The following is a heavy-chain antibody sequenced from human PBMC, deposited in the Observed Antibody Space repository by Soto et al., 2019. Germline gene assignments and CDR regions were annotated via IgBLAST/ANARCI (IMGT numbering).Heavy chain of an antibody. CDR2: ISSSGSTI. V-gene: IGHV3-11*01. CDR3: ARSHYDFWSGYEAYYYYGMDV. J-gene: IGHJ6*02. D-gene: IGHD3-3*01. CDR1: GFTFSVYF. Sequence: AGSLRLSCAASGFTFSVYFMSLIRPAPGKGLEWVSYISSSGSTIYYADSVKGRFTISRDNAKNSLYLQMNSLRAEDTAVYYCARSHYDFWSGYEAYYYYGMDVWGQGTTVTVSS.